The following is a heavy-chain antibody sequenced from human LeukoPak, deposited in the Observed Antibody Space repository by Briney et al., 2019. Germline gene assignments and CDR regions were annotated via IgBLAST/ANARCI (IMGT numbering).Heavy chain of an antibody. V-gene: IGHV3-23*01. CDR1: GFTFSSYA. Sequence: GGSLRLSCAASGFTFSSYAMSWVRQAPGKGLEWVSAISGSGGSTYYADSVKGRFTISRDNSKNTLFLQMNSLRAEDTAVYYCAKPDYGDYDAFDIWGQGTMVIVSS. D-gene: IGHD4-17*01. J-gene: IGHJ3*02. CDR2: ISGSGGST. CDR3: AKPDYGDYDAFDI.